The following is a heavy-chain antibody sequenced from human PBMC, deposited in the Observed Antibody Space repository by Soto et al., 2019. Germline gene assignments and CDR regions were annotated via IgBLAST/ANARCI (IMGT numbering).Heavy chain of an antibody. CDR1: GFTFSSYA. Sequence: QVQLVESGGGVVQPGRSLRLSCAASGFTFSSYAMHWVRQAPCKGLEWVAVISYDGSNKYYADSVKGRFTISRDNSKNTLYLQMNSLRAEDTAVYYCARDARAAAGTFDYWGQGTLVTVSS. D-gene: IGHD6-13*01. CDR3: ARDARAAAGTFDY. V-gene: IGHV3-30-3*01. CDR2: ISYDGSNK. J-gene: IGHJ4*02.